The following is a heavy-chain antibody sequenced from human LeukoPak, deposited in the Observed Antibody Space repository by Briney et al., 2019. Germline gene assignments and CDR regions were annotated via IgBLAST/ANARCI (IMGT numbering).Heavy chain of an antibody. CDR1: GFTFSSYS. J-gene: IGHJ4*02. D-gene: IGHD6-19*01. V-gene: IGHV3-21*01. Sequence: GGSLRLSCAASGFTFSSYSMNWVRQAPGKGLEWVSSISSSSSYIYYADSVKGRFTISRDNAKNSLYLQMNSLRAEDTAVYYCARLAMKVAGRPGIDYWGQGTLVTVSS. CDR2: ISSSSSYI. CDR3: ARLAMKVAGRPGIDY.